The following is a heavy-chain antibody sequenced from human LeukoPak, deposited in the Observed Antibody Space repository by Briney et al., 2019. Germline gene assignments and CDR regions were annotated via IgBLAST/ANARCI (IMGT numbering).Heavy chain of an antibody. D-gene: IGHD3-10*01. V-gene: IGHV4-4*07. CDR3: ARVVAFYYGSGSHPGYYYYMDV. Sequence: SETLSLTCNVSGGSIRGYYWSWIRQPAGKGLEWIGRIYTSGSTNYNPSLKSRVTISVDTSKNQFSLKLSSVTAADTAVYYCARVVAFYYGSGSHPGYYYYMDVWGKGTTVTISS. CDR2: IYTSGST. CDR1: GGSIRGYY. J-gene: IGHJ6*03.